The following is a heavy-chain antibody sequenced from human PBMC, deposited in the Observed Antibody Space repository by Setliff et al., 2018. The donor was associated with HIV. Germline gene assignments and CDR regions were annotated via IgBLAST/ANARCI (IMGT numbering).Heavy chain of an antibody. CDR3: ARQGAGIQVRYFDWPWDPWTLDFDI. CDR2: IYYSGST. Sequence: SETLSLTCAVSGGSISSHTSYWGWIRQPPGKGLEWIGSIYYSGSTYYNPSLKSRVTISVDTSKTQFSLKLSSVTAADTAVYYCARQGAGIQVRYFDWPWDPWTLDFDIWGRGTLVTVSS. V-gene: IGHV4-39*01. D-gene: IGHD3-9*01. J-gene: IGHJ2*01. CDR1: GGSISSHTSY.